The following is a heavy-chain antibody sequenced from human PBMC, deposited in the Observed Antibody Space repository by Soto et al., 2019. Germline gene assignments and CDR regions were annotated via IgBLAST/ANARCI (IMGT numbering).Heavy chain of an antibody. Sequence: QLQLQESGPGLVKPSETLSLTCTVSGGSISSSSYYWGWIRQPPGKGLEWIGSIYYSGSTYYNPSLKSRVTISVDTSKNQFSLKLSSVTAADTAVYYCARPHEVYAFDYWGQGTLVTVSS. J-gene: IGHJ4*02. CDR2: IYYSGST. V-gene: IGHV4-39*01. CDR1: GGSISSSSYY. D-gene: IGHD2-8*01. CDR3: ARPHEVYAFDY.